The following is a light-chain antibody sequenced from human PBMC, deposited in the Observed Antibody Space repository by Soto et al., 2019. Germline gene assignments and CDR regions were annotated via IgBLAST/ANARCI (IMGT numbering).Light chain of an antibody. CDR3: QHYNSWPQT. CDR2: GAS. V-gene: IGKV3D-15*01. J-gene: IGKJ2*01. Sequence: EIVLTQSPGALSLSPGERATLSCGASQSVSSNLAWYQQKPGQAPRLLIYGASTRATGIPARFSGTGSGTEFSLTISSLQSEDFAVYYCQHYNSWPQTFGQGTKVDIK. CDR1: QSVSSN.